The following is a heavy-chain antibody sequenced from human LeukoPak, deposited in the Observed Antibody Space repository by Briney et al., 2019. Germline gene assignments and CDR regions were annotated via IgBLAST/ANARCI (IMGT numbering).Heavy chain of an antibody. J-gene: IGHJ4*02. CDR1: GFTFSDHY. CDR2: TRNKANTYTT. D-gene: IGHD3-3*01. CDR3: AREFNQLRFLEWFIDY. Sequence: GGSLRLSCAASGFTFSDHYMDWVRQAPGKGLEWVGRTRNKANTYTTEYAASVKGRFTISRDDSKNSLYLQMNSLKTEDTAVYYCAREFNQLRFLEWFIDYWGQGTLVTVSS. V-gene: IGHV3-72*01.